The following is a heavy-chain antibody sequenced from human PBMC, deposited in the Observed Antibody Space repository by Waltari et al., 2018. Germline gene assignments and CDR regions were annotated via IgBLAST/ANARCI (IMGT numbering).Heavy chain of an antibody. J-gene: IGHJ5*02. CDR1: GGPISSRSYY. CDR2: MDYSGRT. CDR3: ARGFGSATTSRFDP. D-gene: IGHD5-12*01. V-gene: IGHV4-39*07. Sequence: QLQLQESGPGLGTPPAVLSLTCNVSGGPISSRSYYWGWIRQPPGKGLEWVASMDYSGRTYYNPSLKSRVTISVDTSKNQFSLEVRSVTAADTAVYYCARGFGSATTSRFDPWGQGIVVTVSS.